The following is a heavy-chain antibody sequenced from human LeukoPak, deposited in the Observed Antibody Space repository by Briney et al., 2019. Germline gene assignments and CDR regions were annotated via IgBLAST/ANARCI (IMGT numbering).Heavy chain of an antibody. V-gene: IGHV3-48*03. J-gene: IGHJ4*02. D-gene: IGHD2-15*01. CDR3: AKGVGYCSGGSCQQFDY. CDR1: GFTFNNYE. Sequence: GGSLRLSCAASGFTFNNYEMNWVRQAPGKGLEWVSYISKSGSNIYYADSVKGRFTISRDNAKNSLYLQMNSLRAEDTAVYYCAKGVGYCSGGSCQQFDYWGQGTLVTVSS. CDR2: ISKSGSNI.